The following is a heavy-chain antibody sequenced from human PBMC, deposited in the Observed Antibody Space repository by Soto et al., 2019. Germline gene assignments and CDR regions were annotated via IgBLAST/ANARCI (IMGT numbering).Heavy chain of an antibody. V-gene: IGHV3-21*01. CDR2: ISSGSDYI. CDR1: GFTFSSYS. J-gene: IGHJ3*01. CDR3: ARSPVGEAFNV. Sequence: EVQLVESGGGLVKPGGSLRLSCAASGFTFSSYSMNWVRQAPGKGLEWVSSISSGSDYIFYADSVKGRFTISRDNAKNSLFLQMISLTAEDTAVYYCARSPVGEAFNVWGQGTVVTVSS.